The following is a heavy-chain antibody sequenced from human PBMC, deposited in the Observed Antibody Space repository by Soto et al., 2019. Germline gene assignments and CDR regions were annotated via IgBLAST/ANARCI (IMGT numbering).Heavy chain of an antibody. J-gene: IGHJ6*02. Sequence: SETLSLTCTVSGDSIRSYYWTWIRQPPGKGLELIGYIYYSGSTRYNPSLKSRVTISVDMSKNQFSLKLSSVIAADTAVYYCARAYGGFDNGLDVWGRGTAVTVSS. CDR1: GDSIRSYY. V-gene: IGHV4-59*01. CDR3: ARAYGGFDNGLDV. CDR2: IYYSGST. D-gene: IGHD5-12*01.